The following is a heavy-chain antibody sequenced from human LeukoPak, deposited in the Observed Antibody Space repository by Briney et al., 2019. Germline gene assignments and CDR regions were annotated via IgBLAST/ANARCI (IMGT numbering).Heavy chain of an antibody. CDR1: GFTFSSYW. CDR2: INTDGSST. CDR3: ARNSGPPRYWFDP. J-gene: IGHJ5*02. D-gene: IGHD6-19*01. V-gene: IGHV3-74*01. Sequence: QPGGSLRLSCAASGFTFSSYWMHWVRQPPGKGLVWVSRINTDGSSTTYADSVKGRFTISRDNAKNTLYLQMNSLRAEDTALYYCARNSGPPRYWFDPWGQGTLVTVSS.